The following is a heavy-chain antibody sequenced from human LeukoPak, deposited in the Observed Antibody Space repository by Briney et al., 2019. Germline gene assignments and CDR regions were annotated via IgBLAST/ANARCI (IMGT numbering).Heavy chain of an antibody. Sequence: ASVKVSCKASSYTFTSSGISWVRQAPGQGLEWMGWISGYNGNTYYAQRLQGRVTMTTDTSTSTAYMELRSLRSDDTAVYYCARDGDHVVSYWGQGTLVTVSS. CDR1: SYTFTSSG. D-gene: IGHD4-17*01. CDR2: ISGYNGNT. V-gene: IGHV1-18*01. CDR3: ARDGDHVVSY. J-gene: IGHJ4*02.